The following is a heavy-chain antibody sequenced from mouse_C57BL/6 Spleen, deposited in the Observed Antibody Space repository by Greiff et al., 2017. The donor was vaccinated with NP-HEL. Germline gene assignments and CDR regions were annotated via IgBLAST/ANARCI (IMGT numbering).Heavy chain of an antibody. Sequence: EVQLQQSGPELVKPGASVKISCKASGYSFTGYYMNWVKQSPEKSLEWIGEINPSTGGTTYNQKFKAKATLTVDKSSSTAYMQLKSLTPEDSAVYYCARVYYDYDNYAMDYWGQGTSVTVSS. D-gene: IGHD2-4*01. V-gene: IGHV1-42*01. CDR1: GYSFTGYY. CDR2: INPSTGGT. CDR3: ARVYYDYDNYAMDY. J-gene: IGHJ4*01.